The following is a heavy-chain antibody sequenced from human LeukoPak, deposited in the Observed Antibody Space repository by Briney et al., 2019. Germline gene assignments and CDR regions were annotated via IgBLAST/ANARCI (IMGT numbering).Heavy chain of an antibody. V-gene: IGHV3-21*04. J-gene: IGHJ4*02. D-gene: IGHD4-23*01. CDR2: ISSSSSYI. CDR3: ARYQGSVTVVTPSPLDY. Sequence: GGSLRLSCAASGFTFSSYSMNWVRQAPGKGLEWVSSISSSSSYIYYADSVKGRFTISRDNTKNSLYLQMNSLRAKDTAVYYCARYQGSVTVVTPSPLDYWGQGTLVTVSS. CDR1: GFTFSSYS.